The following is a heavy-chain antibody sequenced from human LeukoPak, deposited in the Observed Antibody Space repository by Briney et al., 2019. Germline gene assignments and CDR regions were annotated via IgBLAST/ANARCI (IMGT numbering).Heavy chain of an antibody. CDR2: IHYSRTT. CDR1: GGSMSSYY. J-gene: IGHJ4*02. Sequence: TSETLSLTCTVPGGSMSSYYRSWIRQPPGKGLEWIGYIHYSRTTHYNPSLEGRVTISVDTSKNQFSLKLSSVTAADTAVYYCARGSPAPDYWGKGSLVTVCS. V-gene: IGHV4-59*01. CDR3: ARGSPAPDY. D-gene: IGHD1-26*01.